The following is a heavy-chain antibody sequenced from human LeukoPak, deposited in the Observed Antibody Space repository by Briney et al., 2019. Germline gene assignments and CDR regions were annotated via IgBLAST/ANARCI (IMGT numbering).Heavy chain of an antibody. J-gene: IGHJ3*02. CDR1: GFTFSIYA. Sequence: GGSLRLSCAASGFTFSIYAMHWVRQAPGKGLEWVAVIWYDGSNKYYADSVKGRFTISRDNSKNTLYLQMNSLRAEDTAVYYCAREGDDYYDSSGTPQDAFDIWGQGTMVTVSS. CDR2: IWYDGSNK. D-gene: IGHD3-22*01. V-gene: IGHV3-33*01. CDR3: AREGDDYYDSSGTPQDAFDI.